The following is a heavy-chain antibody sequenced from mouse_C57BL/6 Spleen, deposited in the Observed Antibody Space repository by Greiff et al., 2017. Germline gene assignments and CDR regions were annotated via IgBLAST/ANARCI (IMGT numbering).Heavy chain of an antibody. CDR1: GFTFSDYY. Sequence: EVKVEESEGGLVQPGSSMKLSCTASGFTFSDYYMAWVRQVPEKGLEWVANINYDGSSTYYLDSLKSRFIISRDNAKNILYLQMSSLKSEDTATYYCARHDPWFAYWGQGTLVTVSA. CDR3: ARHDPWFAY. J-gene: IGHJ3*01. V-gene: IGHV5-16*01. CDR2: INYDGSST. D-gene: IGHD2-3*01.